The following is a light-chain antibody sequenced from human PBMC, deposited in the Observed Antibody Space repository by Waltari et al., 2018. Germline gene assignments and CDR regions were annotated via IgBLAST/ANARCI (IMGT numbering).Light chain of an antibody. Sequence: DIQMAQSPSSLSASVGDRVTIPCRASQFINTYLNWYQHRPGEAPKLLFYDASGLESGVPSRFSGSGSATDFTLTISSLQPEDIGTYYCQQSFSNPPWTFGQGTKVEV. CDR3: QQSFSNPPWT. J-gene: IGKJ1*01. CDR2: DAS. CDR1: QFINTY. V-gene: IGKV1-39*01.